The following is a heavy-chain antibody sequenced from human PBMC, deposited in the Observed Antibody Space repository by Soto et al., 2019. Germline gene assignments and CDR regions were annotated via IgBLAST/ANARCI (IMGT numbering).Heavy chain of an antibody. Sequence: EEQLVESGGGLVQPGGSLRLSCAASGFTVSGYYMSWVRQTPGQGLQWVAIVDSGGRTDYTDSVKGRFTISRDNSKNTGDLQMSSLRAEDTAVYYCATDPYSRIGGLWGQGILVTVSS. CDR2: VDSGGRT. CDR3: ATDPYSRIGGL. D-gene: IGHD6-13*01. CDR1: GFTVSGYY. V-gene: IGHV3-66*01. J-gene: IGHJ4*02.